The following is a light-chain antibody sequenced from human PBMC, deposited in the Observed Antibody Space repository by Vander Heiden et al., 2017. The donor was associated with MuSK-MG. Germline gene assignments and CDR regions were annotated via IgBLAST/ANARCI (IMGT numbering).Light chain of an antibody. Sequence: DIQMTQSPSSVSASVGDRVTITCRASQVLLTQFAWYQQKPGKAPRLLSADTSTLRGWVPSRFSGRGSGTDFTLTIASLQPEDFATYYCQHAFNFPLTCGGGTKVEVK. CDR2: DTS. CDR3: QHAFNFPLT. J-gene: IGKJ4*01. V-gene: IGKV1D-12*01. CDR1: QVLLTQ.